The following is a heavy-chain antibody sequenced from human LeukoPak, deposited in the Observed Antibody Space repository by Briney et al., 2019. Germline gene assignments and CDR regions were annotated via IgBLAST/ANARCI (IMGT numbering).Heavy chain of an antibody. CDR2: ISASGIHI. D-gene: IGHD2-8*01. Sequence: GGSLRLSCAASGFTFSSYWMHWVRQAPGKGPEWVTTISASGIHIYYADSAKGRFTISRDNSRNTLELQMNSLRGEDTAVYYCVRMVSGDSWGQGTLVTVTS. V-gene: IGHV3-21*04. CDR1: GFTFSSYW. J-gene: IGHJ4*02. CDR3: VRMVSGDS.